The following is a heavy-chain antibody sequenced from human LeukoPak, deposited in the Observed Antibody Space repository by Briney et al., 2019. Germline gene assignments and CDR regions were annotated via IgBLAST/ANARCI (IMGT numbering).Heavy chain of an antibody. CDR3: ARAGGYSSSAY. CDR1: GGSISSSSYY. Sequence: PSETLSLTCTVSGGSISSSSYYWSWIRQPPGKGLELIGYIYHSGSTYYNPSLKSRVTISVDRSKNQFSLKLSSVTAADTAVYYCARAGGYSSSAYWGQGTLVTVSS. D-gene: IGHD6-6*01. CDR2: IYHSGST. J-gene: IGHJ4*02. V-gene: IGHV4-30-2*01.